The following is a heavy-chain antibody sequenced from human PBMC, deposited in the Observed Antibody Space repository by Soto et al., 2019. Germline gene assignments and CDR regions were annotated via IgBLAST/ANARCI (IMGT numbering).Heavy chain of an antibody. CDR2: ISWDGYSI. V-gene: IGHV3-9*01. J-gene: IGHJ6*02. Sequence: EVQLVESGGGLVQPGRSLRLSCVGSGFTFEDYVMHWVRQVPGKGLGWVSHISWDGYSIGYAGSVRGRFTISRDNAKNSLFLQMNSLRPEDTALYCCARSWSGSTRGRVDVWGQGTTVTVSS. CDR1: GFTFEDYV. CDR3: ARSWSGSTRGRVDV. D-gene: IGHD3-3*01.